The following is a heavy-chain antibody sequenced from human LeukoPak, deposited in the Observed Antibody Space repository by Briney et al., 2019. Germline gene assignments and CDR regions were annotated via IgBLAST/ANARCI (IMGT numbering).Heavy chain of an antibody. D-gene: IGHD4-23*01. CDR2: ISSGGAT. CDR1: GFIVSNNY. CDR3: VRSDYGGHTFDY. V-gene: IGHV3-66*01. J-gene: IGHJ4*02. Sequence: PGGSLRLSCAASGFIVSNNYMSWVRQAPGKGLEWVSVISSGGATYHADSVKGRFTISRDNSKNTLYLQMNSLRAEDTAVYYCVRSDYGGHTFDYWGQGTLVTVSS.